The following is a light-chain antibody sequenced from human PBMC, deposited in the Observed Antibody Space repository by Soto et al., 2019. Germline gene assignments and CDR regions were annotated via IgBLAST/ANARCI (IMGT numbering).Light chain of an antibody. CDR3: QRSFSTPLT. V-gene: IGKV1-39*01. Sequence: DIQMTQSPSSLSASVGDRVTITCRASQSISSYLHWYQQKPGKAPKLLIYAASSLQSGVPSRFNGSGPGTDFTLTISSLQPEDFATYYCQRSFSTPLTFGRGTKVEIK. J-gene: IGKJ4*01. CDR2: AAS. CDR1: QSISSY.